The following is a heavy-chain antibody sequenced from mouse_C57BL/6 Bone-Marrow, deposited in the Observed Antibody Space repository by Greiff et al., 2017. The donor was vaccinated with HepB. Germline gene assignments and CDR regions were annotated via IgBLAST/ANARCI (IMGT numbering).Heavy chain of an antibody. D-gene: IGHD2-1*01. CDR1: GYTFTSYG. V-gene: IGHV1-81*01. CDR3: ARRKDLLFAY. CDR2: IYPRSGNT. Sequence: VMLVESGAELARPGASVKLSCKASGYTFTSYGISWVKQRTGQGLEWIGEIYPRSGNTYYNEKFKGKATLTADKSSSTAYMELRSLTSEDSAVYFCARRKDLLFAYWGQGTLVTVSA. J-gene: IGHJ3*01.